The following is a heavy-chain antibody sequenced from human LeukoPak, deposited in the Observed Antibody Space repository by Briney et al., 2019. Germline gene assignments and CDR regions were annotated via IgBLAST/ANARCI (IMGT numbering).Heavy chain of an antibody. CDR2: IYYSGST. V-gene: IGHV4-31*03. CDR3: ARHRYTSSSSYFDF. Sequence: SQTLSLTCTVSGGSISSGGYYWSWIRQHPGKGLEWIGYIYYSGSTYYNPSLKSRVTISVDTSKNQFSLRLSSVTAADTAVYYCARHRYTSSSSYFDFWGQGTLVTVSS. J-gene: IGHJ4*02. D-gene: IGHD6-6*01. CDR1: GGSISSGGYY.